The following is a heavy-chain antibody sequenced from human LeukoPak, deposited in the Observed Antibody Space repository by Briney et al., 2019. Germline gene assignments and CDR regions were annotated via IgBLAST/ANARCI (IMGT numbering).Heavy chain of an antibody. J-gene: IGHJ6*02. V-gene: IGHV3-74*01. CDR2: INGDGRST. CDR1: GFTFSGHC. Sequence: GGSLRLSCVASGFTFSGHCMPWVRQVPGKGLVWVSCINGDGRSTNYADSVKGRFTISRDNAKNTLYLQMNSLRVEDTATYYCARDRWVAADFHYYYGMDVWGQGTTVTVSS. CDR3: ARDRWVAADFHYYYGMDV. D-gene: IGHD6-25*01.